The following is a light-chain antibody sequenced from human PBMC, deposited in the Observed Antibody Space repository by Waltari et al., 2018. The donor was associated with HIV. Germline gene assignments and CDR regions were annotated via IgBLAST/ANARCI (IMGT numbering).Light chain of an antibody. CDR3: QQSYSIPYT. Sequence: EIQMSLSPSSLSASVGDRVHITCRASQSISTYLNWYQQNPGKAPKLLIYAASTLQSGVPSRFSGSGSGTDFTLTISSLQPEDFATYYCQQSYSIPYTFGQGTKLETK. CDR1: QSISTY. V-gene: IGKV1-39*01. J-gene: IGKJ2*01. CDR2: AAS.